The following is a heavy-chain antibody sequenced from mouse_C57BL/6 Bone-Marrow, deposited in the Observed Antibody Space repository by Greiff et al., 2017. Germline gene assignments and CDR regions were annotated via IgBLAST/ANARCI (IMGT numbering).Heavy chain of an antibody. J-gene: IGHJ2*01. CDR3: ARSYYSNVHY. D-gene: IGHD2-5*01. CDR1: GYTFTSYW. CDR2: NDPNRGGP. Sequence: QVQLQQPGAELVKPGASVKLSCKASGYTFTSYWMHWVKQRPGRGLEWIGRNDPNRGGPNYNEKFKSKATLTVDKPSSTAYMQLSSLTSADSAVYYCARSYYSNVHYWGQGTTLTVSS. V-gene: IGHV1-72*01.